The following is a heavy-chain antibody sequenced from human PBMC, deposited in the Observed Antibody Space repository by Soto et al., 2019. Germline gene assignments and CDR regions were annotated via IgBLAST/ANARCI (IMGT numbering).Heavy chain of an antibody. CDR3: ARNTDDYSDYFDY. J-gene: IGHJ4*02. V-gene: IGHV3-48*02. CDR1: GFTFSSHS. D-gene: IGHD4-4*01. CDR2: ISSRSTTI. Sequence: GGSLRLSCAASGFTFSSHSMNWVRQAPGKGLEWVSYISSRSTTIYYAESVKGRAIISRDNARNSLFLHMNSLTDEDTAVYYCARNTDDYSDYFDYWGQGTLVTVSS.